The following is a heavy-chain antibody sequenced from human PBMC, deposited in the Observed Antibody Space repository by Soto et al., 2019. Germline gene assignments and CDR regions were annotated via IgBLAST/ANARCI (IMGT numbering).Heavy chain of an antibody. J-gene: IGHJ6*03. D-gene: IGHD6-13*01. CDR3: ARFLRAAGITFYYYYYMYV. V-gene: IGHV1-8*01. CDR1: GYTFTSYD. CDR2: MNPNSGNT. Sequence: GASVKVSCKASGYTFTSYDINWVRQATGQGLEWMGWMNPNSGNTGYAQKFQGRVTMTRNTSISTAYMELSSLRSEDTAVYYCARFLRAAGITFYYYYYMYVWGKGTTVTVSS.